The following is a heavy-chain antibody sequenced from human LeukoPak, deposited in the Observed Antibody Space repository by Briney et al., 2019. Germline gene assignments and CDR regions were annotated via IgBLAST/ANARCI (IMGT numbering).Heavy chain of an antibody. CDR1: GFTFSDYY. CDR2: IWYDGSNK. J-gene: IGHJ4*02. V-gene: IGHV3-33*08. CDR3: ARSNNGGWGYCDY. Sequence: GGSLRLSCAVSGFTFSDYYMNWIRQAPGKGLEWVAVIWYDGSNKYYADSVKGRFTISRDNSKNTLYVQMSSLRAEDTAVYYCARSNNGGWGYCDYWGQGSLVTVSS. D-gene: IGHD3-16*01.